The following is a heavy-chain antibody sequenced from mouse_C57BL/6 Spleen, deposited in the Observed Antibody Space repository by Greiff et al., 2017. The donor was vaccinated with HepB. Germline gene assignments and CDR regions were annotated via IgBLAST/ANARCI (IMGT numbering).Heavy chain of an antibody. D-gene: IGHD3-2*02. J-gene: IGHJ2*01. CDR2: ISSGGSYT. V-gene: IGHV5-6*01. Sequence: EVQRVESGGDLVKPGGSLKLSCAASGFTFSSYGMSWVRQTPDKRLEWVATISSGGSYTYYPDSVKGRFTISRDNAKNTLYLQMSSLKSEDTAMYYCARHGAQEYYFDYWGQGTTLTVSS. CDR3: ARHGAQEYYFDY. CDR1: GFTFSSYG.